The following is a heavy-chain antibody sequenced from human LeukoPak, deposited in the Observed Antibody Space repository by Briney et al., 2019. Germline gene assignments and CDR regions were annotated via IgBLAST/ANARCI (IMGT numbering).Heavy chain of an antibody. J-gene: IGHJ5*02. V-gene: IGHV1-46*01. CDR1: GYTFTSYY. CDR3: ASWKFHDSSGYRFDP. CDR2: INPSGGST. D-gene: IGHD3-22*01. Sequence: ASVKVSCKASGYTFTSYYMHWVRQAPGQGLEWMGIINPSGGSTSYAQKFQGRVTMTRDMSTSTVYMELSSLRSKDTAVYYCASWKFHDSSGYRFDPWGQGTLVTVSS.